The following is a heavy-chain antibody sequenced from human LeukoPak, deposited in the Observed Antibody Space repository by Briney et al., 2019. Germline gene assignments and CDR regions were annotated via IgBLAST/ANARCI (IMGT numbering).Heavy chain of an antibody. CDR1: GFTFSAYW. V-gene: IGHV3-74*01. CDR2: VRSDGSTT. CDR3: ARAFSGPDS. D-gene: IGHD2/OR15-2a*01. Sequence: GGSLRLSCAASGFTFSAYWMDWVRQAPGKGLVWVSRVRSDGSTTVYADSVKGRFTISRDNVKNTVYLQMSGLRVEDTGVYYCARAFSGPDSWGQGTLVTVSS. J-gene: IGHJ4*02.